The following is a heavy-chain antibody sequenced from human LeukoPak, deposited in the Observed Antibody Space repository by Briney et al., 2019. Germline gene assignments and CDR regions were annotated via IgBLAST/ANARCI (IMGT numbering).Heavy chain of an antibody. V-gene: IGHV3-48*01. D-gene: IGHD1-20*01. Sequence: GGSLRLSCAASGFTFSSYSMNWVRQAPGKGLEWVSYISSGSRTIYYADSVKGRFTMSRDDAKNSLYLQMNSLRAEDTAVYYCARESITGHRDFDYWGQGTLVAVSS. CDR2: ISSGSRTI. CDR3: ARESITGHRDFDY. CDR1: GFTFSSYS. J-gene: IGHJ4*02.